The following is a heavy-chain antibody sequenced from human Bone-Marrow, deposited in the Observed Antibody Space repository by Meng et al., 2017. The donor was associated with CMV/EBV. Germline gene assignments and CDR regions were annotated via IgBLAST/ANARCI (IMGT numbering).Heavy chain of an antibody. CDR3: ARDLAPPSIAARVGYYYYYGMDV. D-gene: IGHD6-6*01. Sequence: GESLKISCAASGFTFSSYDMHWVRQATGKGLEWVSAIGTAGDTYYPGSVKGRFTISRENAKNSLYLQMNSLRSEDTAVYYCARDLAPPSIAARVGYYYYYGMDVWGQGTTVTVSS. CDR1: GFTFSSYD. J-gene: IGHJ6*02. CDR2: IGTAGDT. V-gene: IGHV3-13*01.